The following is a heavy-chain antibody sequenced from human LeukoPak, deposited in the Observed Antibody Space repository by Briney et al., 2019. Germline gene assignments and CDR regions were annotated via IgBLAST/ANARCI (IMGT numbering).Heavy chain of an antibody. Sequence: GGSLRLSCAASGFTFSSYSMTWVRQAPGKGLEWVSYISSSSSTIYYADSVKGRFTISRDNAKNSLYLQMNSLRAEDTAVYYCARALGTYYYGSVSYSYFDYWGQGTLVTVSS. D-gene: IGHD3-10*01. CDR3: ARALGTYYYGSVSYSYFDY. CDR1: GFTFSSYS. CDR2: ISSSSSTI. V-gene: IGHV3-48*01. J-gene: IGHJ4*02.